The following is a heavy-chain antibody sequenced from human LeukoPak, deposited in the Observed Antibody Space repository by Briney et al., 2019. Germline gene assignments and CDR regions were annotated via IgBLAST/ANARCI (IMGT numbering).Heavy chain of an antibody. CDR3: AGRGAAVGTGDY. J-gene: IGHJ4*02. V-gene: IGHV3-74*01. CDR2: INSDGSST. CDR1: GFTLSSYW. Sequence: GGSLRLSCAASGFTLSSYWMHWVRQAPGKGLVWVSRINSDGSSTSYADSVKGRFTISRDNAKNTLYLQMNSLRAEDTAVYYCAGRGAAVGTGDYWGQGTLVTVSS. D-gene: IGHD6-13*01.